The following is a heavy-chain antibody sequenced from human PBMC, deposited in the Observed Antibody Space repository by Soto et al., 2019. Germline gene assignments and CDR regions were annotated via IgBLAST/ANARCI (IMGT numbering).Heavy chain of an antibody. CDR2: IYYSGST. Sequence: QVQLQESGPGLVKPSQTLSLTCTVSGGSISSGGYYWSWIRQHPGKGLEWIGYIYYSGSTYCNPSLKSRFTISVDTSKNQFSLKLSSVTAADTAVYYCARGIAVVGIDYWGQGTLVTVSS. D-gene: IGHD6-19*01. V-gene: IGHV4-31*03. CDR3: ARGIAVVGIDY. J-gene: IGHJ4*02. CDR1: GGSISSGGYY.